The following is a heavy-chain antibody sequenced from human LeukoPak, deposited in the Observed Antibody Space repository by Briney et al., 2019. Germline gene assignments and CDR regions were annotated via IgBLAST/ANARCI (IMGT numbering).Heavy chain of an antibody. V-gene: IGHV3-21*01. CDR2: ISSSSSYI. CDR3: ARVKWPHAFDI. J-gene: IGHJ3*02. CDR1: GFTFSSYS. Sequence: GGSLRLSCAASGFTFSSYSMNWVRQAPGKGLEWVSSISSSSSYIYYADSLKGRFTISRDNAKNSLYLQMNSLRAEDTDVYYCARVKWPHAFDIWGQGTMVTVSS. D-gene: IGHD5-12*01.